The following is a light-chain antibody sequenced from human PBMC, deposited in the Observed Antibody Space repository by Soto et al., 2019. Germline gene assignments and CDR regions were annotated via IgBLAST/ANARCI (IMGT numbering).Light chain of an antibody. CDR1: QSVSSSY. J-gene: IGKJ4*01. Sequence: EIVLTQSPGTLSLSPGERATLSCRASQSVSSSYLAWYQQKPGQAPRLLIYGASSRATGIPDRFRGSGSGNGFTLNISRLEPEDFEVYYCQQYGSSPLTFGGGAKVEIK. CDR3: QQYGSSPLT. V-gene: IGKV3-20*01. CDR2: GAS.